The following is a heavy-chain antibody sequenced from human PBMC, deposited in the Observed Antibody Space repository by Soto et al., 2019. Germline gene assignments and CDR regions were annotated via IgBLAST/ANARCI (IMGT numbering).Heavy chain of an antibody. CDR1: GFTFSSYS. D-gene: IGHD5-12*01. J-gene: IGHJ5*02. CDR3: ARETPWLNWFDP. V-gene: IGHV3-48*01. Sequence: EVQLVESGGGLVQPGGSRRLSCAASGFTFSSYSMNWVRQAPGKGLEWVSYISSSSSTIYYADSVKRRFTISRANATNSTYLQMNSLRAEDTAAYYCARETPWLNWFDPWGQGTLVTVSS. CDR2: ISSSSSTI.